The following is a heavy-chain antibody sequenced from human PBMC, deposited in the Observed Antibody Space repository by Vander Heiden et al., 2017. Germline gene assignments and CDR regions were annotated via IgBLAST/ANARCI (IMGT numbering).Heavy chain of an antibody. Sequence: QVQLVEPGGGVVQPGRPPRLSCAAPGVAFSVHAMHWVRQAPGKGPEWVSSISYDGSSKYYADSVKGRFTISRDNSNNTVYLQMNSLRGEDTSVYYCSRGADGSSSGREFDHWGQGTLVTVSS. V-gene: IGHV3-30-3*01. CDR1: GVAFSVHA. J-gene: IGHJ4*02. D-gene: IGHD6-6*01. CDR3: SRGADGSSSGREFDH. CDR2: ISYDGSSK.